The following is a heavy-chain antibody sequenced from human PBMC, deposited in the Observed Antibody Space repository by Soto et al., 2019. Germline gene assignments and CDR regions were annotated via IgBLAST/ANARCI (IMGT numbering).Heavy chain of an antibody. CDR1: GFSFNSYA. CDR3: AKNYFFDS. J-gene: IGHJ4*02. Sequence: EVHLLESGGGLIQPGGSLRLSWAASGFSFNSYAMSWVRQTPGKGLEWVSSIHGSGSAYYVDSVKARFIISRDISNHTLHLQLTIRTVEPTAVHYCAKNYFFDSWGQATLVNVSS. V-gene: IGHV3-23*01. CDR2: IHGSGSA.